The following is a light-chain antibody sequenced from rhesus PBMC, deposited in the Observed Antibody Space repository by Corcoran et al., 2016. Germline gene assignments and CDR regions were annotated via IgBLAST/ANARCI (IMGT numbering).Light chain of an antibody. CDR2: AAS. CDR1: QGISNA. CDR3: PQGYSLPRT. V-gene: IGKV1-33*02. Sequence: DIQMSQSPSSLSASVGDKVTITCRASQGISNALAWYQQKPGKAPNLLIYAASSLESVVPSRFRGSVSGTDFTLTLSSLQPEDFAPYYCPQGYSLPRTFGQGTKVEIK. J-gene: IGKJ1*01.